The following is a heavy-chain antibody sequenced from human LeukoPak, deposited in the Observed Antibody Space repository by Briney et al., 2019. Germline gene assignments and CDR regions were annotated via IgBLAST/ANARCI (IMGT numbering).Heavy chain of an antibody. D-gene: IGHD3-10*01. CDR3: AKGMWFGESNDAFDI. Sequence: PGGSLRLFCAASGFTFSSYGMHWVRQAPGKGLEWVAVIWYDGSNKYYADSVKGRFTISRDNSKNTLYLQMNSLRAEDTAVYYCAKGMWFGESNDAFDIWGQGTMVIVSS. CDR1: GFTFSSYG. J-gene: IGHJ3*02. V-gene: IGHV3-33*06. CDR2: IWYDGSNK.